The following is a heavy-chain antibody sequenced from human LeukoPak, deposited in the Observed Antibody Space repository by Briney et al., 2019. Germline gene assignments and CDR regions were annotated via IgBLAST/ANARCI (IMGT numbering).Heavy chain of an antibody. CDR3: ARAVAENWFDP. V-gene: IGHV3-7*01. CDR2: IKLDGSDK. D-gene: IGHD6-19*01. J-gene: IGHJ5*02. Sequence: PGGSLRLSCAASGFTFSNYWMSWVRQAPGKGLEWVANIKLDGSDKYYVDSVKGRFTISRDNAKNSLYLQMNSLRAEDTAVCYCARAVAENWFDPWGQGTLVTVSS. CDR1: GFTFSNYW.